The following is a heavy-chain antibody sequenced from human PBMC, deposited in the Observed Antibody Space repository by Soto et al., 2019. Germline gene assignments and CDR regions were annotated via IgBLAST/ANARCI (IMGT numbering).Heavy chain of an antibody. CDR3: AREGRGRHFVY. CDR2: IVPIFATP. V-gene: IGHV1-69*14. Sequence: QVQLVQSGAEVKKPGSSVKVSCKASGGSFSSYAFTWVRLAPGQGLECMGGIVPIFATPNYAQKLQGRVTXTXDRSTNTGYMELSSLTSEDTAPSFCAREGRGRHFVYWGQGTLVTVSS. J-gene: IGHJ4*02. D-gene: IGHD5-12*01. CDR1: GGSFSSYA.